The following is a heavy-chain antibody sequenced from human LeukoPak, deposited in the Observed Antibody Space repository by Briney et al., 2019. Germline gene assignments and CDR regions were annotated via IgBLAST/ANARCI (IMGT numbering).Heavy chain of an antibody. CDR2: IYDSGST. CDR1: GGSVSSYY. D-gene: IGHD3-22*01. Sequence: PSQTLSLTCTVSGGSVSSYYWSWIRQPPGKGLEWIGYIYDSGSTNYNPSLKSRVTISVDTSKNQFSLKLSSVTAADTAVYYCACLTTADAFDIWGQGTMVTVSS. CDR3: ACLTTADAFDI. V-gene: IGHV4-59*02. J-gene: IGHJ3*02.